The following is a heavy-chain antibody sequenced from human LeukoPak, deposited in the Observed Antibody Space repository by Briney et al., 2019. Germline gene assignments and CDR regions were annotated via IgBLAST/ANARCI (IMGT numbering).Heavy chain of an antibody. CDR1: GGSFRGYS. CDR2: FDQSGST. D-gene: IGHD5-18*01. J-gene: IGHJ6*03. CDR3: ARGRGGYSYGLGYYYYYMDV. V-gene: IGHV4-34*01. Sequence: KPSETLSLTCAVYGGSFRGYSWSWIRQPPGKGLEWIGEFDQSGSTKYNPSPKSRVTVSVETSKNQISLKLSSVTAADTAVYYCARGRGGYSYGLGYYYYYMDVWGKGTTVTVSS.